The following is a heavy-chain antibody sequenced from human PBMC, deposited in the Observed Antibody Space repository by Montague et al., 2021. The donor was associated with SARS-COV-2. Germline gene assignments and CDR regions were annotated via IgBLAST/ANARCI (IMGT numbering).Heavy chain of an antibody. CDR1: GFTFSSYE. CDR3: ARAGDFGYGSGSYAGGFDY. V-gene: IGHV3-48*03. Sequence: SWRLSCAASGFTFSSYEMNWVRQAPGKGLEWVSYISSSGSTIYYADPVKGRFTISRDNAKNSLYLQMNSLRAEDTAVYYCARAGDFGYGSGSYAGGFDYWGQGTLVTVSS. J-gene: IGHJ4*02. D-gene: IGHD3-10*01. CDR2: ISSSGSTI.